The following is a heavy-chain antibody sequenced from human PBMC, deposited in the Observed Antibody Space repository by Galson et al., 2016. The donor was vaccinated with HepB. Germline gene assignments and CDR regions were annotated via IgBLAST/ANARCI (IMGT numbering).Heavy chain of an antibody. J-gene: IGHJ6*02. Sequence: SLRLSCAASGFTFSSYSMTWVRQAPGKGLERVSSINGAGGKTYYADSVRGRFTISRDNSEDTLYLQMNSLRVEDTAKYYCAKVSCGSEFCYNMDVWGQGTTVTVSS. V-gene: IGHV3-23*01. CDR2: INGAGGKT. CDR3: AKVSCGSEFCYNMDV. D-gene: IGHD5-24*01. CDR1: GFTFSSYS.